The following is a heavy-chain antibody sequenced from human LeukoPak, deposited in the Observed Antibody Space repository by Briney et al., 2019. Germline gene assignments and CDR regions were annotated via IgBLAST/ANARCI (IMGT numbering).Heavy chain of an antibody. CDR3: ARDKIVGATHLDY. CDR1: GFTFSSYW. D-gene: IGHD1-26*01. V-gene: IGHV3-7*01. J-gene: IGHJ4*02. Sequence: GGSLRLSCAASGFTFSSYWMSWVRQAPGKGLEWVANIKQDGSEKYYVDSVKGRFTISRDNAKNSLYLQMNSLRAEDTAVYHCARDKIVGATHLDYWGQGTLATVSS. CDR2: IKQDGSEK.